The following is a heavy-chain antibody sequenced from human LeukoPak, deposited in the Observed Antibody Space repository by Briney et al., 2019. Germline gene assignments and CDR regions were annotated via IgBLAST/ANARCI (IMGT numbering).Heavy chain of an antibody. CDR1: GFTFSSYA. CDR2: IVGSGNIT. CDR3: ARGNDNDGYYDFWSGYLYFDY. V-gene: IGHV3-23*01. Sequence: GGSLRLSCAASGFTFSSYAMSWVRQAPGKGLEWVSAIVGSGNITYYPDSVKGRFTISRDNSKNTLYLQMNSLRAEDTAVYYCARGNDNDGYYDFWSGYLYFDYWGQGTLVTVSS. D-gene: IGHD3-3*01. J-gene: IGHJ4*02.